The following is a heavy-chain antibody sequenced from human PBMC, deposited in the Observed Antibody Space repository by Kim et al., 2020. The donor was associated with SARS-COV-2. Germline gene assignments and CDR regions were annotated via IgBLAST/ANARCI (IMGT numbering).Heavy chain of an antibody. J-gene: IGHJ2*01. D-gene: IGHD2-21*01. V-gene: IGHV3-48*02. Sequence: GGSLRLSCAASGFTFSSYSMNWVRQAPGKGLVLFSYFLISLITIYYSYSFPLRFTISLANAQNSLYLLMNRLLDEYTAVYFFSPFLFLLCLYF. CDR3: SPFLFLLCLYF. CDR2: FLISLITI. CDR1: GFTFSSYS.